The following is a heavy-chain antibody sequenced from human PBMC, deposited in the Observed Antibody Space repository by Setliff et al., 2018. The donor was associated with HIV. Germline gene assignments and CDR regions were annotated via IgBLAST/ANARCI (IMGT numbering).Heavy chain of an antibody. D-gene: IGHD3-9*01. CDR3: ASEDYDFLTGYRGGSPGNY. V-gene: IGHV3-9*01. CDR2: IGWKSGSI. CDR1: GFRFDDYA. J-gene: IGHJ4*02. Sequence: PGGSLRLSCTASGFRFDDYAMHWVRQAPGKGLEWVAGIGWKSGSIGYADSVKGRFTISRDNSKNTLYLQMKSLRIEDTAVYYCASEDYDFLTGYRGGSPGNYWGQGTLVTVSS.